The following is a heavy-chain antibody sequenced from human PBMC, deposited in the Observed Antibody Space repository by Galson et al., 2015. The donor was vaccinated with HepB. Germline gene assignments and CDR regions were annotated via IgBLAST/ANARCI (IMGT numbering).Heavy chain of an antibody. J-gene: IGHJ3*02. D-gene: IGHD2-2*01. Sequence: SLRLSCAASGFTFSDYYMSWMRQAPGKGLEWVSYISSNSSYTNYAHSLKGRFTISRDNAKNSPYLQLNSLRAEDTAVYYCARESYCSSTSCLDAFDIWGPGTMVTVSS. V-gene: IGHV3-11*06. CDR3: ARESYCSSTSCLDAFDI. CDR1: GFTFSDYY. CDR2: ISSNSSYT.